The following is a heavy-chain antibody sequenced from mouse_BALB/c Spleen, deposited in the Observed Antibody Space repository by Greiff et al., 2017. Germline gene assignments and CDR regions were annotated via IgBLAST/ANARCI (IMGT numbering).Heavy chain of an antibody. V-gene: IGHV1S137*01. CDR3: ARRGAHLCFDY. J-gene: IGHJ2*01. D-gene: IGHD6-1*01. CDR2: ISTYYGDA. Sequence: VKLMESGAELVRPGVSVKISCKGSGYTFTDYAMHWVKQSHAKSLEWIGVISTYYGDASYNQKFKGKATMTVDKSSSTAYMELARLTSEDSAIYYCARRGAHLCFDYWGQGTTLTVSS. CDR1: GYTFTDYA.